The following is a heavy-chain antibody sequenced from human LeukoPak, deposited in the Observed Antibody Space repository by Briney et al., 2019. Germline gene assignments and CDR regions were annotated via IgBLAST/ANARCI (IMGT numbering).Heavy chain of an antibody. CDR1: GFSFSTYW. V-gene: IGHV3-7*01. CDR2: IKQDGSEK. J-gene: IGHJ5*02. CDR3: ATDTVVLPPANHLYDL. D-gene: IGHD2-2*01. Sequence: GGSLRLSCAASGFSFSTYWMSWVRQAPGKGLEWVGNIKQDGSEKYYVDSVEGRFTISRDNARNSLYLQMNSLRAEDTAVYYCATDTVVLPPANHLYDLWGQGALVTVSS.